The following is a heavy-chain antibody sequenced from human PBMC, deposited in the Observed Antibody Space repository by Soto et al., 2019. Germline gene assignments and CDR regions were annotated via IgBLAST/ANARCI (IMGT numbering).Heavy chain of an antibody. Sequence: PSETLSLTCTVSGGSISSSSYYWGWIRQPPGKGLEWIGSIYYSGSTYYNPSLKSRVTISVDTSKNQFSLKLSSVTAADTAVFSFPRPRFLEWLKNCFAPWGQGTLVTVSS. J-gene: IGHJ5*02. CDR2: IYYSGST. V-gene: IGHV4-39*01. CDR3: PRPRFLEWLKNCFAP. CDR1: GGSISSSSYY. D-gene: IGHD3-3*01.